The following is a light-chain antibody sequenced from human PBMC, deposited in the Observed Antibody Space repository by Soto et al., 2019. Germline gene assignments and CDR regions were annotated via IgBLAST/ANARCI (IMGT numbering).Light chain of an antibody. V-gene: IGLV8-61*01. J-gene: IGLJ3*02. CDR1: SGSVSILSY. CDR2: STN. CDR3: ALHLGSGNMV. Sequence: QTVVTQEPSFSVSPGGTVTLTCGLTSGSVSILSYPSWYQQTPGQAPRTLIYSTNTRSSGVPDRFSGSILGTKAALTIAGAQAEDDSHYYCALHLGSGNMVFGGGTKLTVL.